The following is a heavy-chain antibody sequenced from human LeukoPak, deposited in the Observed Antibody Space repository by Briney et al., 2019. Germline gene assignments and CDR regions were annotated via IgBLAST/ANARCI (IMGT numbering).Heavy chain of an antibody. D-gene: IGHD5-18*01. Sequence: SVKVSCKASGGTFSSYAISWVRQAPGQALEWMGRIIPIFGTANYAQKFQGRVTITTDESTSTAYMELSSLRPEDTAVYYCASRVLSSYGYYFDYWGQGTLVTVSS. V-gene: IGHV1-69*05. J-gene: IGHJ4*02. CDR3: ASRVLSSYGYYFDY. CDR1: GGTFSSYA. CDR2: IIPIFGTA.